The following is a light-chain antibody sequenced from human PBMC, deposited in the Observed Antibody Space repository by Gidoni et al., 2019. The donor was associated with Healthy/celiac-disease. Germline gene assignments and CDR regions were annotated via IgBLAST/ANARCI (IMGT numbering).Light chain of an antibody. CDR2: AAS. J-gene: IGKJ4*01. CDR3: QQSYSTPLA. V-gene: IGKV1-39*01. CDR1: QRISSY. Sequence: DIQMTQSPSSLSASVGDRVTITCRASQRISSYLNWYQQKPGKAPKPLIYAASSLQSGVPSRFSGSGSGTDFTLAISRLQPGDFATDYCQQSYSTPLAFGGGTKVEIK.